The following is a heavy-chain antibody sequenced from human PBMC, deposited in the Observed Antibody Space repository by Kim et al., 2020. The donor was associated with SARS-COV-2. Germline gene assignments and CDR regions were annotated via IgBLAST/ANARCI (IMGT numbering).Heavy chain of an antibody. CDR2: ISYDGSNK. CDR3: ARGYMYFQH. V-gene: IGHV3-33*05. D-gene: IGHD1-20*01. J-gene: IGHJ1*01. Sequence: GGSLRLSCAASGFTFSSYGMHWVRQAPGKGLEWVAVISYDGSNKYYADSVKGRFTISRDNSKNTLYLQMNSLRAEDTAVYYCARGYMYFQHWGQGTLVTV. CDR1: GFTFSSYG.